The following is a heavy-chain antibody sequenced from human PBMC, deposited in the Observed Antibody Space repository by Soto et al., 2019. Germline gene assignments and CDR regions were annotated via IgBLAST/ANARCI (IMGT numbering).Heavy chain of an antibody. J-gene: IGHJ4*02. D-gene: IGHD3-16*01. V-gene: IGHV6-1*01. CDR1: GDSVSDNSAA. CDR3: ARYFPYYVSSHSYLDY. CDR2: TYYRSKWFN. Sequence: SQTLSLTCAISGDSVSDNSAARNWIREFPSRGLEWLGGTYYRSKWFNDYAVSVQSGLTVTPAPSKNQFSLHLNCVTPADTAVYYGARYFPYYVSSHSYLDYCGQGGLVSVSS.